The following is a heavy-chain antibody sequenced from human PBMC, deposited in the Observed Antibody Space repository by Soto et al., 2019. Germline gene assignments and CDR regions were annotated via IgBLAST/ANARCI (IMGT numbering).Heavy chain of an antibody. CDR2: IIPIFGTA. Sequence: SVKVSCKASGGTFSSYAISWVRQAPGQGLEWMGGIIPIFGTANYAQKFQGRVTITADESTSTAYMELSSLRSEDTAVYYCARGSGFWSCYYYSRFDYWGQRTLVTVSS. V-gene: IGHV1-69*13. J-gene: IGHJ4*02. CDR1: GGTFSSYA. CDR3: ARGSGFWSCYYYSRFDY. D-gene: IGHD3-3*01.